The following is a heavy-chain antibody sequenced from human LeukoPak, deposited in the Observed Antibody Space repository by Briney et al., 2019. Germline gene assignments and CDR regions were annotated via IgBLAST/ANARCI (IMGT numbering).Heavy chain of an antibody. D-gene: IGHD2-15*01. CDR3: AKDTDVVVPEYFQY. CDR2: ISSSSSTT. Sequence: LTGGSLRLSCAASGFTFSSYSMNWVRQAPGKGLEWVSYISSSSSTTYYADSVKGRFTVSRDNSENTLFLQMNSLGAEDTAIYYCAKDTDVVVPEYFQYWGQGTLVTVSS. J-gene: IGHJ1*01. CDR1: GFTFSSYS. V-gene: IGHV3-48*01.